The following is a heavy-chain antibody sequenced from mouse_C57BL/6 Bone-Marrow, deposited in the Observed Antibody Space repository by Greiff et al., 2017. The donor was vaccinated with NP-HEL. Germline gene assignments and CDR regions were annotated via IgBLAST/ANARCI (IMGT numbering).Heavy chain of an antibody. V-gene: IGHV1-54*01. D-gene: IGHD1-1*01. CDR1: GYAFTNYL. CDR2: INPGSGGT. J-gene: IGHJ1*03. Sequence: QVQLQQSGAELVRPGTSVKVSCKASGYAFTNYLIEWVKQRPGQGLEWIGVINPGSGGTNYNEKFKGKATLTADKSSSTAYMQLSSLTSEDSAVYFFARYYGSSYWYFDVWGTGTTVTVSS. CDR3: ARYYGSSYWYFDV.